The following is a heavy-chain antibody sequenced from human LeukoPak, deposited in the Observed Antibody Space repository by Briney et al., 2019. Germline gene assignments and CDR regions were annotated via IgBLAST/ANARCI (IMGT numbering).Heavy chain of an antibody. J-gene: IGHJ4*02. CDR1: GYTFTSYG. V-gene: IGHV1-18*01. CDR2: ISAYNGNT. CDR3: ARERPPGDSSNWFLEGYFDI. Sequence: SVKVSCKASGYTFTSYGISWVRQAPGQGLEWMGWISAYNGNTNYAQKLQGRVTMTTDTSTSTAYMELRSLRSDDTAVYYCARERPPGDSSNWFLEGYFDIWGQGTLVTVSS. D-gene: IGHD6-13*01.